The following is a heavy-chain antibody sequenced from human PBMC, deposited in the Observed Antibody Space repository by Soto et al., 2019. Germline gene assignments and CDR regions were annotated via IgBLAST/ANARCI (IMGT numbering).Heavy chain of an antibody. CDR3: ARDGNNWNDGVHWFDP. CDR2: IIPIFGTA. CDR1: GGTFSSYA. J-gene: IGHJ5*02. V-gene: IGHV1-69*13. Sequence: GASVKVSCKASGGTFSSYAISWVRQAPGQGLEWMGGIIPIFGTANYAQKFQGRVTITADESTSTAYMELSSLRSEDTAVYYCARDGNNWNDGVHWFDPWGQGTLVTVSS. D-gene: IGHD1-1*01.